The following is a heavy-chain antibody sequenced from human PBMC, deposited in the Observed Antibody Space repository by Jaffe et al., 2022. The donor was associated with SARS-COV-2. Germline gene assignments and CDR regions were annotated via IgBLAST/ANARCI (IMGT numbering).Heavy chain of an antibody. Sequence: QVQLVQSGGDVKKPGASVKVSCKASGYSATNYGINWVRQAPGQGLEWLGWISDSYPENRNNINFAQRVQGRITMSTDTSTGTTYMELRSLTSDDTATYYCVRDRSKVGYCSGGRCASHYRGMDVWGQGTTVIVSS. CDR2: ISDSYPENRNNI. CDR3: VRDRSKVGYCSGGRCASHYRGMDV. D-gene: IGHD2-15*01. V-gene: IGHV1-18*01. J-gene: IGHJ6*02. CDR1: GYSATNYG.